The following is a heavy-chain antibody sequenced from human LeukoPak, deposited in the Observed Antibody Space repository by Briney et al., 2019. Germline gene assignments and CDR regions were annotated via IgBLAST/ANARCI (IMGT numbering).Heavy chain of an antibody. CDR1: GFSFSTYS. Sequence: GGSLRLSCAASGFSFSTYSMSWVRQAPGRGREWVSSITRSSSSIYYADSVKGRFTISRDNAKKSVYLQMNSLRAEDTAVYYCVSELYFSDSSGLWGPGTMVTVSS. CDR3: VSELYFSDSSGL. V-gene: IGHV3-21*03. J-gene: IGHJ3*01. CDR2: ITRSSSSI. D-gene: IGHD3-22*01.